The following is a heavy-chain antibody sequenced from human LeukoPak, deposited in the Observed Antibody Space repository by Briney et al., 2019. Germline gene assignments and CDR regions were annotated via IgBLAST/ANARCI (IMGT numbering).Heavy chain of an antibody. CDR2: ISSSSSYI. Sequence: GGSLRLSCAASGFTFSSYSMNWVRQAPGKGLEWVSSISSSSSYIYYADSVKGRFTISRDNSKNTLYLQMNSLRAEDTAVYYCAKPSWGFGELLSDWGQGTLVTVSS. D-gene: IGHD3-10*01. CDR3: AKPSWGFGELLSD. CDR1: GFTFSSYS. V-gene: IGHV3-21*04. J-gene: IGHJ4*02.